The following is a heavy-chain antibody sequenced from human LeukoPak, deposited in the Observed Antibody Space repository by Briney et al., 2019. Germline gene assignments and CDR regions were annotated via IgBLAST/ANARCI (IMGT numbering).Heavy chain of an antibody. CDR2: IKSDGGT. V-gene: IGHV3-74*01. D-gene: IGHD3-22*01. Sequence: TGGSLRLSCAASEFTFSTYWMGWVRHAPGKGRVWVSRIKSDGGTNYADSGKGRFTISRDNAKKTVSLQMNSLRPEDTGVYYCARAPSEIGGYYPEYFRHWGQGTLVTVSS. CDR3: ARAPSEIGGYYPEYFRH. J-gene: IGHJ1*01. CDR1: EFTFSTYW.